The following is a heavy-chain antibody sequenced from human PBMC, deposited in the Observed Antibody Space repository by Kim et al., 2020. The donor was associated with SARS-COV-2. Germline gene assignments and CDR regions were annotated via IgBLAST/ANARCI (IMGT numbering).Heavy chain of an antibody. Sequence: ASVKVSCKASGYTFTSYAMHWVRQAPGQRLEWMGWINAGNGNTKYSQKFQGRVTITRDTSASTAYMELSSLRSEDTAVYYCAREALGSGGSCYSGCGGWFDPWGQGTLVTVSS. CDR3: AREALGSGGSCYSGCGGWFDP. J-gene: IGHJ5*02. CDR2: INAGNGNT. D-gene: IGHD2-15*01. CDR1: GYTFTSYA. V-gene: IGHV1-3*01.